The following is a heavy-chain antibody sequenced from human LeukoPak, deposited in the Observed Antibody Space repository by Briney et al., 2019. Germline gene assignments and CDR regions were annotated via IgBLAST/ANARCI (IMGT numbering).Heavy chain of an antibody. V-gene: IGHV4-39*01. CDR3: ARHVNNFWSGSDYYYYYMDV. D-gene: IGHD3-3*01. CDR2: INYSGST. CDR1: GDSISSSSYY. Sequence: ETLSLTCTVSGDSISSSSYYWGWIRQPPGKGLEWIGSINYSGSTYYNPSLKSRVTISVDTSKNQFSLKLSSVTAADTAVYYCARHVNNFWSGSDYYYYYMDVWGKGTTVTVSS. J-gene: IGHJ6*03.